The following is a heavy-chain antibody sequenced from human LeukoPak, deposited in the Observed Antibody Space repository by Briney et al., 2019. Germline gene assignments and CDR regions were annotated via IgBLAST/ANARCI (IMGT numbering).Heavy chain of an antibody. J-gene: IGHJ4*02. CDR3: TRDHSWNEYDY. Sequence: ASVKVSCKASGYTFTGYYMHWVRRAPGQGLEWLGWIFPYNGDTNYAEKFQGRVTMTSDTSSKTVYMEMRSLRSDDTAVYYCTRDHSWNEYDYWGLGTLVTVSS. V-gene: IGHV1-2*02. CDR2: IFPYNGDT. CDR1: GYTFTGYY. D-gene: IGHD1-1*01.